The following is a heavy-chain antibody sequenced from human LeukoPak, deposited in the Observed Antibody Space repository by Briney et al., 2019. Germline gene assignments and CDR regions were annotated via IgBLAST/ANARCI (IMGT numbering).Heavy chain of an antibody. CDR1: GYTFTSFD. V-gene: IGHV1-8*01. J-gene: IGHJ4*02. D-gene: IGHD4-17*01. Sequence: GASVKVSCKASGYTFTSFDINWVRQATGQGLEWMGWMNPNSGNTGYAQKFQGRVTMTRNTSITTAYMELSSLRSEDTAVYYCARGNKDYGDYARGLSDYWGQGTLDTVSS. CDR2: MNPNSGNT. CDR3: ARGNKDYGDYARGLSDY.